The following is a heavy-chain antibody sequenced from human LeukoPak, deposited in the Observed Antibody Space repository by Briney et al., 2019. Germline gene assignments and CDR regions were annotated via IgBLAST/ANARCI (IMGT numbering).Heavy chain of an antibody. CDR3: ASGGIYYGAAFDF. J-gene: IGHJ4*02. Sequence: GGSLRLSCAASGFTFSSYSMNWVRQAPGKGLEWVSSISSSSSYICYADSVKGRFTISRDNAKNSLYLQMNSLRAEDTALYYCASGGIYYGAAFDFWGQGSLVTVSA. V-gene: IGHV3-21*04. CDR1: GFTFSSYS. D-gene: IGHD1-26*01. CDR2: ISSSSSYI.